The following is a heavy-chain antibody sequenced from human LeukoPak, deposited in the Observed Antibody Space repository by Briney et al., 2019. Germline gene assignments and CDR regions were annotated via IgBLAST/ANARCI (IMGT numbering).Heavy chain of an antibody. J-gene: IGHJ4*02. CDR1: GASISSHY. Sequence: PSDTLSLPCTVSGASISSHYWSWIRQTPGKALEWIGCIHTNGNNKYNPPLRGRVTMSVDKSKNQFSLKMTSVTAADTAVYYCARGYFDSRDSSNPFDNWGQGTLVTVSS. CDR2: IHTNGNN. D-gene: IGHD3-9*01. V-gene: IGHV4-4*09. CDR3: ARGYFDSRDSSNPFDN.